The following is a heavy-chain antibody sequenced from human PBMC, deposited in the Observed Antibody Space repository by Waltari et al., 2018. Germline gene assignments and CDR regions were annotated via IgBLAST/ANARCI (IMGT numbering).Heavy chain of an antibody. CDR3: ARDHRDAFDI. CDR2: IYSGGST. V-gene: IGHV3-53*02. CDR1: GFTVSSNY. Sequence: EVQLVETGGGLIQPGGSLRLSCAASGFTVSSNYMSWVRQAPGKGLGLCSVIYSGGSTYYADSVKGRFTISRDNSKNTLYLQMNSLRAEDTAVYYCARDHRDAFDIWGQGTMVTVSS. J-gene: IGHJ3*02.